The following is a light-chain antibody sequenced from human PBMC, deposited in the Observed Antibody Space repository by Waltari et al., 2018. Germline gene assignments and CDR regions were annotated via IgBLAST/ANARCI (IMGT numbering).Light chain of an antibody. CDR1: GGSIASNH. V-gene: IGLV6-57*01. CDR3: QSYDANSRV. Sequence: NFMLTQPHSVSESPGKTVTISCTRSGGSIASNHVPWYQQRPGSSPTTVLFDDNQSPSGVPDRFSGSIHSSSNSASLTISGLKTEDEADYYWQSYDANSRVFGGGTKLTVL. J-gene: IGLJ2*01. CDR2: DDN.